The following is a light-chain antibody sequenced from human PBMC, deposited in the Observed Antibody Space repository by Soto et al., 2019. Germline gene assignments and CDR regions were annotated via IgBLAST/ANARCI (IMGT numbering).Light chain of an antibody. CDR2: DVS. J-gene: IGLJ1*01. CDR3: NSFTSTTSTTPYV. CDR1: SSDVGAYNY. V-gene: IGLV2-14*01. Sequence: QSVLTQPASVSGSPGQSITISCTGTSSDVGAYNYVSWYQQYPGKAPKLMIYDVSNRPSGVSDRFSGSKSGNTASLTISGLQAEDEADYYCNSFTSTTSTTPYVFGTGTKLTAL.